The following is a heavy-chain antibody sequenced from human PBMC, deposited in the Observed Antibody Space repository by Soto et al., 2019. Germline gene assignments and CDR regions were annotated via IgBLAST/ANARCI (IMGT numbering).Heavy chain of an antibody. CDR3: AHTNSGYRSPTFDY. V-gene: IGHV2-5*02. D-gene: IGHD3-22*01. Sequence: QITLKESGPTLVKPTQTLTLTCTFSGFLLSDTGVGVGWIRQPTGKALEWLALIYWDDDKRYSPSLKTSLTLTKDTSKNQVVLTMTDVDPVDTATYYCAHTNSGYRSPTFDYCGQGTMVTVAS. J-gene: IGHJ4*02. CDR2: IYWDDDK. CDR1: GFLLSDTGVG.